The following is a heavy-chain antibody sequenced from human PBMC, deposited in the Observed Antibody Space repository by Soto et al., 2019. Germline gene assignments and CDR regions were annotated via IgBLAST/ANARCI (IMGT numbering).Heavy chain of an antibody. D-gene: IGHD2-15*01. CDR1: GGSISSGGYY. CDR3: ARPYCSGGSCYRGALEI. Sequence: SETLSLTCTVSGGSISSGGYYWSWIRQPPGKGLEWIGYIYYSGSTNYNPSLKSRATMSVDTTRNQFSLRLSSVTAADTAVYYCARPYCSGGSCYRGALEIWGQGTMVTVSS. J-gene: IGHJ3*02. CDR2: IYYSGST. V-gene: IGHV4-61*08.